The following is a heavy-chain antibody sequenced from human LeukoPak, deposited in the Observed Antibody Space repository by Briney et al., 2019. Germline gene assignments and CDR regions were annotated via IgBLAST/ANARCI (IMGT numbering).Heavy chain of an antibody. CDR2: ISSSSSTI. D-gene: IGHD6-13*01. Sequence: GGSLRLSCAASGFTFSSYSMNWVRQAPGKGLEWVSYISSSSSTIYYADSVKGRFTISRDNAKNSLYLQMNSLRAEDTAVYYCARDSLTIAAAGISFMAVYYYYGMDVWGQGTTVTVSS. J-gene: IGHJ6*02. CDR3: ARDSLTIAAAGISFMAVYYYYGMDV. CDR1: GFTFSSYS. V-gene: IGHV3-48*01.